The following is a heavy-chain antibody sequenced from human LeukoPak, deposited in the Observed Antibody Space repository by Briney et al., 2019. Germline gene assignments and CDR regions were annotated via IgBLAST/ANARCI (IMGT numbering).Heavy chain of an antibody. D-gene: IGHD3-10*01. CDR2: IYYSGST. CDR3: ARATDYYYGSGSKYNWFDP. Sequence: SETLSLICTVSGGSISSYFWSWIRQPPEKGREWIGYIYYSGSTNYNPSLKSRVTISVDTSKDQSSLKLSSVTAADTAVYYCARATDYYYGSGSKYNWFDPWGQGTLVTVSS. CDR1: GGSISSYF. V-gene: IGHV4-59*01. J-gene: IGHJ5*02.